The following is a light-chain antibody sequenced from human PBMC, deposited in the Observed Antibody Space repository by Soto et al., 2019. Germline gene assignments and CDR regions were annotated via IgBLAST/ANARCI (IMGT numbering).Light chain of an antibody. J-gene: IGKJ2*01. CDR3: HQYNDWPPYT. V-gene: IGKV3-15*01. CDR1: QSVGIN. Sequence: EIVMTQSPDTLSVSPGDRATLSCRASQSVGINLAWYQQKPGQSLRLLIYAASTRAPGIPDRISGSGSGTEFTLTISSLQSEDFAVYYCHQYNDWPPYTFGQGTTLEIK. CDR2: AAS.